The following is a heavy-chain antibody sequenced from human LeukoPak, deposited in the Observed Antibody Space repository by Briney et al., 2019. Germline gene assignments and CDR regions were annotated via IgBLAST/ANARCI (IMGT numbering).Heavy chain of an antibody. CDR1: GGSISSGSYY. CDR3: ARDNRELASAFDY. Sequence: PSQTLSLTRTVSGGSISSGSYYWSWIRQPAGKGLEWIGRIYTSGSTNYNPSLKSRVTISVDTSKNQFSLKLSSVTAADTAVYYCARDNRELASAFDYWGQGTLVTVSS. V-gene: IGHV4-61*02. D-gene: IGHD6-25*01. CDR2: IYTSGST. J-gene: IGHJ4*02.